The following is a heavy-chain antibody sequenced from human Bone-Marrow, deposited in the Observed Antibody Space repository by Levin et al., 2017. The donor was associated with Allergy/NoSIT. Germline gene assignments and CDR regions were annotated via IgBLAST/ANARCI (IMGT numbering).Heavy chain of an antibody. CDR2: MYQTGTT. CDR1: GYSITSGYY. V-gene: IGHV4-38-2*01. D-gene: IGHD2-21*02. Sequence: SETLSLSCAVSGYSITSGYYWGWFRQPPGKGLEWIGSMYQTGTTYYNPSLKSRVTISPDTSNNQFSPRLTFLTAADTAVYYCARGKTDRNWYDPWGQGTLVTVSS. J-gene: IGHJ5*02. CDR3: ARGKTDRNWYDP.